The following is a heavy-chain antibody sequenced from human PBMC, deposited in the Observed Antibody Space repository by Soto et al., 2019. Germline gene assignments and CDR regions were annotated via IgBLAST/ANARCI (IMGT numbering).Heavy chain of an antibody. CDR2: ISGYNGDT. CDR1: GYTFTRYR. J-gene: IGHJ6*02. D-gene: IGHD2-8*01. Sequence: QGQLVQSGAEVKKPGASVKVSCKASGYTFTRYRISWVRQAPGQGLEWMGWISGYNGDTNYAQKFQGRVTMTIDTSTSTAYMELRSLTSDDTAVYYCAKNGQPPYYYYGMDVWGQGTTVTVYS. V-gene: IGHV1-18*01. CDR3: AKNGQPPYYYYGMDV.